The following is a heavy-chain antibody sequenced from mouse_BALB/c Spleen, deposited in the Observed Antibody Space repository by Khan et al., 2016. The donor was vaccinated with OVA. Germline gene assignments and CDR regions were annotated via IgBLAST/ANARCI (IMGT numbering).Heavy chain of an antibody. Sequence: VQLQQPGAELVKAGASVKMSCKASGYTFTSYWMHWVKQRLGQGLEWFAETNPTNGRTYYNEKFKSKATLTVDKYSSTAYMLLRGPPFEASAVYFCARIKKIVATYFDYWGQGTTLTVSS. V-gene: IGHV1S81*02. CDR2: TNPTNGRT. J-gene: IGHJ2*01. CDR3: ARIKKIVATYFDY. CDR1: GYTFTSYW. D-gene: IGHD1-1*01.